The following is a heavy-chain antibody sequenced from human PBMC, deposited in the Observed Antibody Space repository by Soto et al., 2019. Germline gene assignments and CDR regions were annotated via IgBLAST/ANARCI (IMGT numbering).Heavy chain of an antibody. CDR1: GFTFSSYW. J-gene: IGHJ4*02. V-gene: IGHV3-74*01. CDR2: INSDGSST. D-gene: IGHD3-3*01. Sequence: GGSLRLSCAASGFTFSSYWMHWVRQAPGKGLVWVSRINSDGSSTSYADSVKGRFTISRDNAKNTLYLQMNSLRAEDTAVYYCARVMDFWSGYPSFDYWGQGTLVTVSS. CDR3: ARVMDFWSGYPSFDY.